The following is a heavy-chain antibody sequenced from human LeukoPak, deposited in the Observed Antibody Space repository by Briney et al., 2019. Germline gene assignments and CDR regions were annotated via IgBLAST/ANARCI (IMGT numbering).Heavy chain of an antibody. D-gene: IGHD2/OR15-2a*01. J-gene: IGHJ4*02. CDR1: GVSVSTSH. CDR3: SEGYFEPFDH. V-gene: IGHV4-59*02. Sequence: PSETLSLTCNVSGVSVSTSHWNWIRQRPGKGLEWIGCFSYTGKTDYNPSLKSRVSMSLDSSNNHFSLKPTSVTAADTAVYYCSEGYFEPFDHWRQGIVVSV. CDR2: FSYTGKT.